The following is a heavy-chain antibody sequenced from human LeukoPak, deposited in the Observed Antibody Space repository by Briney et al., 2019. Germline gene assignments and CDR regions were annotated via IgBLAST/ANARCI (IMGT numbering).Heavy chain of an antibody. V-gene: IGHV3-49*04. CDR2: IRSKAYGGTT. CDR1: GSTFGDYA. D-gene: IGHD5-12*01. Sequence: GGSLRLSCTASGSTFGDYAMNWVRQAPGKGLEWVGFIRSKAYGGTTEYAASVKGRFTISRDDSKSIAYLQMNSLKTEDTAVYYCTREEWLQLVRGYYYYGMDVWGQGTTVTVSS. J-gene: IGHJ6*02. CDR3: TREEWLQLVRGYYYYGMDV.